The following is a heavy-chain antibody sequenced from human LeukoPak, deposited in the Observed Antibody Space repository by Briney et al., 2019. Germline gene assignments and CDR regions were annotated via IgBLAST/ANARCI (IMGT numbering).Heavy chain of an antibody. D-gene: IGHD3-10*01. J-gene: IGHJ4*02. Sequence: PGGSLRLSCAASGFTFSSFWMHWVRQAPGKGLVRVSRISPDGSTSNYADSVKGRFTISRDNAKSTLYLQMNSLRAEDTAVYYCTRAQFYYDSGSAYWGQGTLVTVST. CDR3: TRAQFYYDSGSAY. CDR2: ISPDGSTS. CDR1: GFTFSSFW. V-gene: IGHV3-74*01.